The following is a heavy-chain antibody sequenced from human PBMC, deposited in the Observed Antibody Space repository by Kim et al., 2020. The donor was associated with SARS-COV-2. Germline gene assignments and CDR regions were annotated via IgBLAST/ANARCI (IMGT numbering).Heavy chain of an antibody. J-gene: IGHJ3*02. D-gene: IGHD2-15*01. V-gene: IGHV3-11*01. CDR2: ISSSGSTI. Sequence: GGSLRLSCAASGFTFSDYYMSWIRQAPGKGLEWVSYISSSGSTIYYADSVKGRFTIYRDNAKNSLYLQMNSLRAEDTAVYYCARADSRDAFDIWGQGTMVTVSS. CDR1: GFTFSDYY. CDR3: ARADSRDAFDI.